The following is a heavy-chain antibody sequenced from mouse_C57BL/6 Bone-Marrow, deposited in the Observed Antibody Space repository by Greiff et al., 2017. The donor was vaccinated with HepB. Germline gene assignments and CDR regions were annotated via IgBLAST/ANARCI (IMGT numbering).Heavy chain of an antibody. D-gene: IGHD2-2*01. J-gene: IGHJ3*01. Sequence: QVQLQQPGAELVKPGASVKMSCKASGYTFTSYWITWVKQRPGQGLEWIGDIYPGSGSTNYNEKFKSKATLTVDTSSSTAYMQLSSLTSEDSAVYYCSRGLWLRRAWFAYWGRGTLVTVSA. CDR1: GYTFTSYW. V-gene: IGHV1-55*01. CDR3: SRGLWLRRAWFAY. CDR2: IYPGSGST.